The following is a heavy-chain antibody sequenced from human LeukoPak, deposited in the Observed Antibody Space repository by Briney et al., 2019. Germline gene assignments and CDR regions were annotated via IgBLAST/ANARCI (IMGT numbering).Heavy chain of an antibody. CDR3: ARDASRGDDAFDI. V-gene: IGHV1-46*01. J-gene: IGHJ3*02. CDR1: GYTFTSYY. Sequence: ASVKVSCKASGYTFTSYYMHWVRQAPGQGLEWMGIINPSGGSTSYAQKFQGRVTMTRDMSTSTVYMELSSLRSEDTAVYYCARDASRGDDAFDIWGQGTMVTVSS. CDR2: INPSGGST.